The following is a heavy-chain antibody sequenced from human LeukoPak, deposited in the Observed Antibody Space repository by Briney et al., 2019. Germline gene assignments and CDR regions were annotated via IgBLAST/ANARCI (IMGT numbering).Heavy chain of an antibody. CDR1: GYTFSSYY. Sequence: GASVKVSCKASGYTFSSYYMHWVRRAPGQGLEWMGVINPSGGSANYAQKFQGRVTMTRDTSTTTVYMELSSLRSEDTAVYYCARAPTVSVGYCSSVSCQADYWGQGTLVTVSS. CDR3: ARAPTVSVGYCSSVSCQADY. D-gene: IGHD2-2*01. CDR2: INPSGGSA. J-gene: IGHJ4*02. V-gene: IGHV1-46*01.